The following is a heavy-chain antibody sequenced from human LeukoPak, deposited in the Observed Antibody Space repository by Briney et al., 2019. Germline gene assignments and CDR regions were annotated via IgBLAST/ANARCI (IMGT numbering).Heavy chain of an antibody. V-gene: IGHV3-7*01. CDR2: IKQDGSEK. D-gene: IGHD3-10*01. CDR3: AKAGYGSGSSAFDQ. Sequence: GGSLRLSCAASGFTFSDYWMSWVRQAPGKGLEWVANIKQDGSEKYYVDSVKGRFTISRDNAKNSLHLQMNTLRAEDTAVYYCAKAGYGSGSSAFDQWGQGTLVTVSS. CDR1: GFTFSDYW. J-gene: IGHJ4*02.